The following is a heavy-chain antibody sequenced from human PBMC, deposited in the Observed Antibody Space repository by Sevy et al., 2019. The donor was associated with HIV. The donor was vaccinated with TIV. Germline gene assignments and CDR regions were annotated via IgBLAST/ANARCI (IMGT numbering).Heavy chain of an antibody. CDR2: ISAYNGNT. J-gene: IGHJ6*03. Sequence: ASVKVSCKASGYTFTSYGISWVRQAPGQGLEWMGWISAYNGNTNYAQKLQGRVTMTTDTSTSTAYMELRSLRSDDTAVYYCARVRIGIAVAGRYMDVWGKGTTVTVSS. V-gene: IGHV1-18*01. CDR3: ARVRIGIAVAGRYMDV. CDR1: GYTFTSYG. D-gene: IGHD6-19*01.